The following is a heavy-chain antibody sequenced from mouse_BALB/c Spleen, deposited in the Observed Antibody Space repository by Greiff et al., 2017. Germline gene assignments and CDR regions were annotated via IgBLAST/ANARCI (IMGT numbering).Heavy chain of an antibody. Sequence: VQLQQSGPELVKPGASVKISCTASGYSFTGYFMNWVLQSHGKSLEWIGRINPYNGDTFYNQKFKGKATLTVDKSSSTAHMELRSLASEDSAVYYCARDYGSSPYYFDYWGQGTTLTVSS. J-gene: IGHJ2*01. CDR3: ARDYGSSPYYFDY. CDR2: INPYNGDT. D-gene: IGHD1-1*01. V-gene: IGHV1-20*02. CDR1: GYSFTGYF.